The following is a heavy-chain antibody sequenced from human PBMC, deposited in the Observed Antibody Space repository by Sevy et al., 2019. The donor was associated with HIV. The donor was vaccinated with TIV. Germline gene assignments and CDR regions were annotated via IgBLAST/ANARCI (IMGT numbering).Heavy chain of an antibody. V-gene: IGHV1-24*01. D-gene: IGHD3-9*01. Sequence: ASVKVSCKVSGYTLTELSMHWVRQAPGKGLEWMGGFDPEDGETTYAQKFQGRVTMTEDTSTDTAYMERSSLRSEDTAVYYCATGGFATYYDILTGDRKQDYGMDVWGQGTTVTVSS. J-gene: IGHJ6*02. CDR1: GYTLTELS. CDR2: FDPEDGET. CDR3: ATGGFATYYDILTGDRKQDYGMDV.